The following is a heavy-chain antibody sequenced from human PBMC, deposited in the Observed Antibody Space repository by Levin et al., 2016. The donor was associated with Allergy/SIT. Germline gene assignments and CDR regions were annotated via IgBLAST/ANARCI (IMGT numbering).Heavy chain of an antibody. V-gene: IGHV4-59*01. CDR2: IYYSGNT. CDR3: ARGYSGSYGRFDY. D-gene: IGHD1-26*01. J-gene: IGHJ4*02. Sequence: SETLSLTCTVSGGSISTYYWSWIRQPPGKGLEWIGYIYYSGNTNYNPSLKSRVTISVDTSKNQFSLKLTSVTAADTAVYYCARGYSGSYGRFDYWGRGTLVTVSS. CDR1: GGSISTYY.